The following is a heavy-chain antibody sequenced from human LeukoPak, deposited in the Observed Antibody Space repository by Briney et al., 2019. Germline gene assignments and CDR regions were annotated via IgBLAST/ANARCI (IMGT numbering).Heavy chain of an antibody. CDR2: IIPMLGIA. J-gene: IGHJ4*02. D-gene: IGHD5-18*01. CDR1: GYTFTVYY. V-gene: IGHV1-69*04. CDR3: AKDYLPDTPLALGYYFDY. Sequence: SVSVSCKTSGYTFTVYYIHWMRQTPGQGLEWMGRIIPMLGIANYIQKLQDRVKITADKSTYTAYMELSSLRAEDTALYYCAKDYLPDTPLALGYYFDYWGQGTLVTVSS.